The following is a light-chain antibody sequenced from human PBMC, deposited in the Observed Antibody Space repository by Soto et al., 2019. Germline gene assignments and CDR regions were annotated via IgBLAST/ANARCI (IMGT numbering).Light chain of an antibody. V-gene: IGKV3-20*01. CDR1: QSVSSNS. CDR2: AAS. J-gene: IGKJ3*01. CDR3: QQYASAPFS. Sequence: EILLTQSPATLSLSPGERATLSCGASQSVSSNSLAWFQQKPGQAPRLLIYAASTRATGIPDRFSGSASETDFTLTINRLEPEDSAVYYCQQYASAPFSLGPGTKVDIK.